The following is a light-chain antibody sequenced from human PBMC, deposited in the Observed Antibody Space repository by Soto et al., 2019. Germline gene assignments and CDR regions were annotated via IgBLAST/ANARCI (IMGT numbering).Light chain of an antibody. CDR1: SSDVGGYDY. J-gene: IGLJ1*01. V-gene: IGLV1-51*01. CDR2: DDN. CDR3: GSWDSSLSAYV. Sequence: QSALTQPPSASGSPGQSVTISCTGTSSDVGGYDYVSWYQQLPGTAPKLLIYDDNKRPSGIPDRFSGSKSGTSATLGITGFQTGDEADYYCGSWDSSLSAYVFGTGTKVTV.